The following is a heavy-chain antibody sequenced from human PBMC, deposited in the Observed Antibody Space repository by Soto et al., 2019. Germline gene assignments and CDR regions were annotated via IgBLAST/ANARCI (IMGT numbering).Heavy chain of an antibody. CDR2: ISGSGDRT. CDR1: GCTCRSYA. Sequence: GGLLRLSCAAAGCTCRSYARAWVRQAPGKGLEWVSSISGSGDRTYYADSVKGRFTISRDNSKNTLSLQMNRLRAEDTALYYCARGPYTDSSAWFDLLGQGTLVTVFS. J-gene: IGHJ5*02. D-gene: IGHD2-2*02. CDR3: ARGPYTDSSAWFDL. V-gene: IGHV3-23*01.